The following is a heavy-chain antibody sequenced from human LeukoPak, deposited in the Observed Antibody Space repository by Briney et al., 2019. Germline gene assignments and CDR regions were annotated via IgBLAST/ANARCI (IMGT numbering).Heavy chain of an antibody. Sequence: SGGSLRLSCAASGFTFSSYSMNWVRQAPGKGLEWVSSISSSSSYIYYADSVKGRFTISRDNAKNSLYLQVNSLRAEDTAVYYCARDFDYYGSGSFLDYWGQGTLVTVSS. CDR3: ARDFDYYGSGSFLDY. D-gene: IGHD3-10*01. CDR2: ISSSSSYI. CDR1: GFTFSSYS. V-gene: IGHV3-21*01. J-gene: IGHJ4*02.